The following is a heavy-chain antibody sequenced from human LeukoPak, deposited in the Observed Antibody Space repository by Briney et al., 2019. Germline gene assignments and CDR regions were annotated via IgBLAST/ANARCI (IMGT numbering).Heavy chain of an antibody. Sequence: PGGSLRLSCAASGFTFSSYGMHWVRQAPGKGLEWVAVISYDGSNKYYADSVKGRFTISRDNAKNSLYLQMNSLRAEDTAVYYCAREGGSYGYWGQGTLVTVSS. CDR2: ISYDGSNK. D-gene: IGHD1-26*01. CDR3: AREGGSYGY. J-gene: IGHJ4*02. V-gene: IGHV3-30*03. CDR1: GFTFSSYG.